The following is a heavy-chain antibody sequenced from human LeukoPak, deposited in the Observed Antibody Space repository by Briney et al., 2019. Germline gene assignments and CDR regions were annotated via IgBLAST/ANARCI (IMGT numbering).Heavy chain of an antibody. V-gene: IGHV3-49*04. CDR3: SRVGYYDFWNGYSLDY. J-gene: IGHJ4*02. CDR1: GFTFDNYA. Sequence: PGGSLRLSCTTSGFTFDNYAVTWVRQAPGKGLEWVGFIRNQAYGGTTEYAASVKGRFTTSRDDSKSIAYLQMNSLKTEDTAVYYCSRVGYYDFWNGYSLDYWGQGTLVTVSS. CDR2: IRNQAYGGTT. D-gene: IGHD3-3*01.